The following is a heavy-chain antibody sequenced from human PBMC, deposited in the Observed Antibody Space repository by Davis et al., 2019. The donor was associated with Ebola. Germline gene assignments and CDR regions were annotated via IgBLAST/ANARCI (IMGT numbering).Heavy chain of an antibody. V-gene: IGHV4-59*01. D-gene: IGHD4-17*01. CDR2: IHYLGNT. Sequence: MPSETLSLTCTVSGGSINNYFWSWIRQPPGKGLEWIGNIHYLGNTNYNPSLQGRVTMSVDTSKSQFSPTLGSVTAADTAVYYCARGNYGDYIVLYYYNMDVWGQGTTVTVSS. CDR3: ARGNYGDYIVLYYYNMDV. J-gene: IGHJ6*02. CDR1: GGSINNYF.